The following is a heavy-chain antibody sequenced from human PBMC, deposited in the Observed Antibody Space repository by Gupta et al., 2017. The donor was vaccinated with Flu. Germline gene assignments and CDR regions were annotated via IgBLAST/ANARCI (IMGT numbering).Heavy chain of an antibody. J-gene: IGHJ4*02. Sequence: EEQLVESGGGLVQPGGSLRLSCAASGFLFRSYWMDWVRQAPGKGLEWVANIAADGSVKNYADSVKGRFTISRDDAKDSLYLQMNSLRAEDTAVYYCARNRGWQQFDYWGRGALVTVSS. CDR2: IAADGSVK. D-gene: IGHD3-10*01. CDR3: ARNRGWQQFDY. V-gene: IGHV3-7*01. CDR1: GFLFRSYW.